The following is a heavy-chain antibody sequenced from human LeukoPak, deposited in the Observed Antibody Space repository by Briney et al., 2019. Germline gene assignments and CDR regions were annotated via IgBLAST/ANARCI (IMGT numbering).Heavy chain of an antibody. CDR1: GFTFAGYP. CDR2: IKQDGSEK. CDR3: ARDIGLRKAAPPGWFDP. V-gene: IGHV3-7*01. Sequence: GGSLRLSCVASGFTFAGYPMTWVRQAPGKGLEWVASIKQDGSEKYCVDSVKGRFTISRDNANNSLYLQMNSLRADDTAVYYCARDIGLRKAAPPGWFDPWGQGALVTVSS. D-gene: IGHD6-6*01. J-gene: IGHJ5*02.